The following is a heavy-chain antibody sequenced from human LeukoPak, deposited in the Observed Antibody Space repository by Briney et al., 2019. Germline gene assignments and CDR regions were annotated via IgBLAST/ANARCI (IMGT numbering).Heavy chain of an antibody. CDR2: IYTAGST. D-gene: IGHD4/OR15-4a*01. CDR1: GFTVSSNY. V-gene: IGHV3-66*04. J-gene: IGHJ4*02. CDR3: ARQGANGDYLQY. Sequence: GGSLRLSCAASGFTVSSNYMSWVRQAPGKGLEWVSVIYTAGSTYYADSVKDRFTISRDSSKNTLFLQMNSLRAEDTAVYYCARQGANGDYLQYWGQGILVTVSS.